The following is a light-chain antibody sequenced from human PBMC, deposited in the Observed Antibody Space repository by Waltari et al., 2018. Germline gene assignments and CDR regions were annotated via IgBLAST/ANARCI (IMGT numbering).Light chain of an antibody. CDR2: GAS. J-gene: IGKJ1*01. V-gene: IGKV3-20*01. Sequence: EIVLTQSPGTLSSSPGERATLSCRASQSVSRSYFAWYQQKPGQAPMLLIYGASSRATGITDRFSGSGSGTDFTLTISRLEPEDFAVYYCQQYGRSPRTFGQGTTVEIK. CDR1: QSVSRSY. CDR3: QQYGRSPRT.